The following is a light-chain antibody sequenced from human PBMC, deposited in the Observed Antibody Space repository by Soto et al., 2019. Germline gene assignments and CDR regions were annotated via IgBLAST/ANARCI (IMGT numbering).Light chain of an antibody. CDR2: KVS. CDR3: LKATQYRPYA. Sequence: DIVLTQTPLSSPVTLGQPASISCRSSQSLVHSDGNTYLSWLQQRPGQPSRLLIYKVSNRLSGVPDRFSGSGAETDFTLEISRLEAEDVGVYYCLKATQYRPYAFGQGTKLEIK. V-gene: IGKV2-24*01. CDR1: QSLVHSDGNTY. J-gene: IGKJ2*01.